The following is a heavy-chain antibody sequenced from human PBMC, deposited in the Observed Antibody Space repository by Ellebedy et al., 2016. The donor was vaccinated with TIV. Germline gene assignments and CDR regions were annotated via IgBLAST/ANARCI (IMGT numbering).Heavy chain of an antibody. CDR3: ARAPVGATTYNWFDP. Sequence: ASVKVSXKASGYTFTSYAMHWVRQAPGQRLEWMGWINAGNGNTKYSQKFQGRVTMTRDTSTSTVYMELSSLRSEDTAVYYCARAPVGATTYNWFDPWGQGTLVTVSS. CDR2: INAGNGNT. J-gene: IGHJ5*02. V-gene: IGHV1-3*01. CDR1: GYTFTSYA. D-gene: IGHD1-26*01.